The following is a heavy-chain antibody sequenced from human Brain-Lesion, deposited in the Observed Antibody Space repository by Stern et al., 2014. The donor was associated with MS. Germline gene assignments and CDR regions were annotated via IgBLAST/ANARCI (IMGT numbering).Heavy chain of an antibody. Sequence: QLGQSGGDLVQPGGSLRLICAASGFIVSGNYMSWVRQAPGKGLEWVSVIYSGGDTKYGDSVKGRFIISRGTSKNELYLQMNSLRPEDTAVYYCARNGGWYGSGYFDNWGLGTLVTVSS. J-gene: IGHJ4*01. D-gene: IGHD6-19*01. CDR1: GFIVSGNY. V-gene: IGHV3-66*02. CDR2: IYSGGDT. CDR3: ARNGGWYGSGYFDN.